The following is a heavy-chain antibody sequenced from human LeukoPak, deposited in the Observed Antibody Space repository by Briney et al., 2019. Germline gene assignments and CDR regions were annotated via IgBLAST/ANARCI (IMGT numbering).Heavy chain of an antibody. D-gene: IGHD4/OR15-4a*01. CDR3: AREGRMSMGIEY. V-gene: IGHV4-34*01. J-gene: IGHJ4*02. Sequence: PSETLSLTCDVYGGSLSGYYWSWIRQSPEKGLQWIGEIGHSGTTNLNPSLKSRVSMSVDTSKNQLSLKLTSVTAADTAVYFCAREGRMSMGIEYWGQGTLVTVSS. CDR1: GGSLSGYY. CDR2: IGHSGTT.